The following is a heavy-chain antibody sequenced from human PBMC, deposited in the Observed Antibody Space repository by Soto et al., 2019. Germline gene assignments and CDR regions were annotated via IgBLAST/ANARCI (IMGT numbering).Heavy chain of an antibody. CDR1: GFTFSDYY. CDR2: ISSSGSTI. Sequence: GGSLRLCCAASGFTFSDYYMSRIRQAPGKGLEWVSYISSSGSTIYYADSVKGRFTISRDNAKNSLYLQMNSLRAEDMAVYYCARALYCSSTSCPLDVWGKGTTVTVSS. CDR3: ARALYCSSTSCPLDV. V-gene: IGHV3-11*01. D-gene: IGHD2-2*01. J-gene: IGHJ6*04.